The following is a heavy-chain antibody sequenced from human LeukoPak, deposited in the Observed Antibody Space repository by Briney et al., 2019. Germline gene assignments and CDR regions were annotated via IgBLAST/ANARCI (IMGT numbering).Heavy chain of an antibody. D-gene: IGHD3-16*01. CDR3: ATTVGSYFDY. V-gene: IGHV4-31*03. J-gene: IGHJ4*02. Sequence: MPSQTLSLTCTVSGGSISRGDYYWTRIRQHPGKGLEWIGFMYYSARTYYRPSLKCRVTMSGETSESQCSLKLSSVTAADTVVYYCATTVGSYFDYGSRGTLVTASS. CDR1: GGSISRGDYY. CDR2: MYYSART.